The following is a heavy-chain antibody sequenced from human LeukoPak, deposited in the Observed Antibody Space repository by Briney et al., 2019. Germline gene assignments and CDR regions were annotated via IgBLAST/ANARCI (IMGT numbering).Heavy chain of an antibody. Sequence: SETLSLTCIVSGGSLSGYHWGWVRQPPGKGLEYISFIYYNGGTNYNPSLKSRVTMSVDTSKNQFSLKLSSVTAADTAVYYCARLGDCGHDCYSHDYWGQGTLVTVSS. J-gene: IGHJ4*02. CDR3: ARLGDCGHDCYSHDY. D-gene: IGHD2-21*01. CDR2: IYYNGGT. CDR1: GGSLSGYH. V-gene: IGHV4-59*08.